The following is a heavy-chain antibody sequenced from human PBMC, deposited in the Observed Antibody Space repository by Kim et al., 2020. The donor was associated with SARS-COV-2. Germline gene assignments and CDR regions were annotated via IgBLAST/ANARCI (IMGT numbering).Heavy chain of an antibody. V-gene: IGHV3-30-3*01. CDR2: ISHDGSNE. CDR1: GFTFSTYA. Sequence: GGSLRLSCAASGFTFSTYAMHWVRQGPGKGLEWVAVISHDGSNEDYAGTVKGRFTISRDNSMKTLYLQMNSLRAEDTAVYYCARDFCSGGSCPVEYWGQGTLVTVSS. D-gene: IGHD2-15*01. J-gene: IGHJ4*02. CDR3: ARDFCSGGSCPVEY.